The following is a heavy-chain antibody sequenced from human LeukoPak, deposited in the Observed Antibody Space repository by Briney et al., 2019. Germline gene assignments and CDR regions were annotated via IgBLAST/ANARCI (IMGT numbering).Heavy chain of an antibody. CDR1: GDSVSSNSAA. CDR2: TYYMSKWIN. D-gene: IGHD3-16*01. Sequence: PSQTLSLTCAISGDSVSSNSAAWNWIRQSPSRGLEWLGRTYYMSKWINDHAVSVKSRITINPDTSKNQFSLQLNSVTPEDTAVYCCVRWGHQQGAFDIWGQGTMVTVSS. CDR3: VRWGHQQGAFDI. J-gene: IGHJ3*02. V-gene: IGHV6-1*01.